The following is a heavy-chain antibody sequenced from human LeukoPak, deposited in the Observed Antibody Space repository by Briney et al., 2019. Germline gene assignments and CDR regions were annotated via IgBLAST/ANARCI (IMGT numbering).Heavy chain of an antibody. J-gene: IGHJ4*02. D-gene: IGHD6-25*01. CDR3: AKDREDSSEYYFDY. V-gene: IGHV3-30*18. CDR1: GFIFSSYR. Sequence: PGGSLRLSCVGSGFIFSSYRMNWVRQAPGKGLEWVAVISYDGSNKYYADSVKGRFTISRDNSKNTLYLQMNSLRAEDTAVYYCAKDREDSSEYYFDYWGQGTLVTVSS. CDR2: ISYDGSNK.